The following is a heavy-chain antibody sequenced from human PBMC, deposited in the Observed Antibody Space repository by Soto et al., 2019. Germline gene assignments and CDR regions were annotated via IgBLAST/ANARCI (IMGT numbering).Heavy chain of an antibody. CDR2: IYTSGST. CDR3: ASLIAVAGTRMPY. D-gene: IGHD6-19*01. J-gene: IGHJ4*02. CDR1: GGSISSYY. V-gene: IGHV4-4*07. Sequence: QVQLQESGPGLVKPSETLSLTCTVSGGSISSYYWSWIRQPAGKGLEWIGRIYTSGSTNYNPSLKRRGTMSVYTSKNQFSLQLSSVTAADTAVYYCASLIAVAGTRMPYWGQGTLVTVAS.